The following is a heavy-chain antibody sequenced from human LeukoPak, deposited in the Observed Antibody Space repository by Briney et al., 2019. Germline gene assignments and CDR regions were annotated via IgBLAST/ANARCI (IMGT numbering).Heavy chain of an antibody. V-gene: IGHV4-59*08. J-gene: IGHJ4*02. Sequence: SETLSLTCTVSGGSMNNYYWSWIRQPPGKGLEWIAYAYHTGHTHYNPSLKSRVTISLDTSKSQVSLKVNSVSAADTAVYYCARHPFSAPFDYWGQGTLVTVSS. CDR2: AYHTGHT. CDR1: GGSMNNYY. CDR3: ARHPFSAPFDY. D-gene: IGHD6-19*01.